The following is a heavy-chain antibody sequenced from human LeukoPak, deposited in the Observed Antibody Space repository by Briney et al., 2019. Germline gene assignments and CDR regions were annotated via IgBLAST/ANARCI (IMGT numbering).Heavy chain of an antibody. CDR2: IYYSGST. CDR1: GGSISSYY. V-gene: IGHV4-59*01. Sequence: SETLSLTCTVSGGSISSYYWSWIRQPPGKGLNGIGYIYYSGSTNYNPSLKSRVTISVDTSKNQFSLKLSSVTAADTAVYYCARALGDYGDYYDAFDIWGQGTMVTVSS. J-gene: IGHJ3*02. CDR3: ARALGDYGDYYDAFDI. D-gene: IGHD4-17*01.